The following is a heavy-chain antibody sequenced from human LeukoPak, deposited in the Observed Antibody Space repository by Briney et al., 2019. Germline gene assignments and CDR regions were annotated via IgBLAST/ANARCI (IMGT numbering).Heavy chain of an antibody. CDR3: ARDSGSYYFDY. CDR1: GYTFTGYY. V-gene: IGHV1-18*04. D-gene: IGHD1-26*01. J-gene: IGHJ4*02. CDR2: ISAYNGNT. Sequence: ASVKVSCKASGYTFTGYYMHWVRQAPGQGLEWMGWISAYNGNTNYAQKLQGRVTMTTDTSTSTAYMELRSLRSDDTAVYYCARDSGSYYFDYWGQGTLVTVSS.